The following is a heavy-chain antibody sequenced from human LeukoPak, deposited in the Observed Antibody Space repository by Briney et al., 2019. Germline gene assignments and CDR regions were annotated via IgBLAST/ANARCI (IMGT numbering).Heavy chain of an antibody. D-gene: IGHD2-2*01. CDR2: ISAYNGNT. V-gene: IGHV1-18*01. Sequence: GASVKVSCKASGYTFTSYGISWVRQAPGQGLEWMGWISAYNGNTNYAQKLQGRVTMTTDTSTSTAYMELRSLRSDDTAVYYCARVSSCSSTSCYASGDYYYYMDVWGKGTTVTISS. CDR1: GYTFTSYG. J-gene: IGHJ6*03. CDR3: ARVSSCSSTSCYASGDYYYYMDV.